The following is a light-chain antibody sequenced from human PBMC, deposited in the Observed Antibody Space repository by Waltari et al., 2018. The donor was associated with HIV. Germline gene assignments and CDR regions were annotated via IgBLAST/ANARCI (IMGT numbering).Light chain of an antibody. CDR2: STN. J-gene: IGLJ2*01. CDR3: VLYMGSGIGV. CDR1: SGSVSTSYY. V-gene: IGLV8-61*01. Sequence: QTVVTQEPSFSVSPGGTVTLTCGLSSGSVSTSYYPRWYQQTPGQAPRTLIYSTNTRSSGVPDRFSGSILGKKAALTITGAQADDESDYYCVLYMGSGIGVFGGGTKLTVL.